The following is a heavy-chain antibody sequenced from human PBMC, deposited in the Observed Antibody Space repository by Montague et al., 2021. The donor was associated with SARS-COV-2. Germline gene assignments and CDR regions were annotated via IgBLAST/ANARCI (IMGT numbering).Heavy chain of an antibody. D-gene: IGHD3-22*01. J-gene: IGHJ3*02. Sequence: SETLSLTRTLSDDSISTYYWSWIRQPPGKGLEWIGYIYYNGYTNXNPSLKSRVTISVDTSKNQFSLRLSSVTAADTAVYFCARGGATYYYDTSGYVNAFDTWGQGTMVTVSS. CDR2: IYYNGYT. V-gene: IGHV4-59*01. CDR1: DDSISTYY. CDR3: ARGGATYYYDTSGYVNAFDT.